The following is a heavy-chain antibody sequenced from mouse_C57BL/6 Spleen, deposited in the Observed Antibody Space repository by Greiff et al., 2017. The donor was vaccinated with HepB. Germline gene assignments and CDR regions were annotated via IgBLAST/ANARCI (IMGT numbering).Heavy chain of an antibody. CDR2: IDPSDSYT. CDR1: GYTFTSYW. V-gene: IGHV1-69*01. CDR3: ARGGERYFDV. J-gene: IGHJ1*03. Sequence: QVQLQQSGAELVMPGASVKLSCKASGYTFTSYWMHWVKQRPGQGLEWIGEIDPSDSYTNYNQKFKGKSTLTVDKSSSTAYMQLSSLTSEDSAVYYCARGGERYFDVWGTGTTVTVSS.